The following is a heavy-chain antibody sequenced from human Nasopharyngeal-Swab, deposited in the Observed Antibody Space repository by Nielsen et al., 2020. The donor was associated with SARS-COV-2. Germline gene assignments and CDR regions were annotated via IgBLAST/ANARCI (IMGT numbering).Heavy chain of an antibody. CDR1: GYTFTSYY. D-gene: IGHD2-15*01. CDR2: INPSGGST. Sequence: ASVKVSCKASGYTFTSYYMHWVRQAPGQGLEWVGIINPSGGSTSYAQKFQGRVTMTRDTSTSTVYMELSSLRSEDTAVYYCAREVVVVVAAASMDVWGQGTTVTVSS. J-gene: IGHJ6*02. CDR3: AREVVVVVAAASMDV. V-gene: IGHV1-46*01.